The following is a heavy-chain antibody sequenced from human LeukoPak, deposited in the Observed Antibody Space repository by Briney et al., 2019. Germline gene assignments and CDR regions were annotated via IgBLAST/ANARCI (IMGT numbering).Heavy chain of an antibody. CDR3: ATPVPHDTSGYYYRFDY. J-gene: IGHJ4*02. CDR2: ISDNGDSK. Sequence: PGRSLRLSCAASRFDFRSYAMHWVRQAPGKGLEWVAVISDNGDSKDFADSVKGRIYISRDNSKNTLYLQMNSLISDDTAVYYCATPVPHDTSGYYYRFDYWGQGTLVTVSS. CDR1: RFDFRSYA. D-gene: IGHD3-22*01. V-gene: IGHV3-30-3*01.